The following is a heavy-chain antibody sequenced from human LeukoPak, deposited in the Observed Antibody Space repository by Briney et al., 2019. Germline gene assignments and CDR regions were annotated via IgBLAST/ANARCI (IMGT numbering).Heavy chain of an antibody. J-gene: IGHJ4*02. Sequence: PGGSLRLSCAASGFSFSSYSMNWVRQAPGKGLEWLSYISTASGTIYYADSVKGRFTISRDNAKNSLYLQMNSLRDEDTAVYYCARYGYNSGWHPFDYWGQGTLVTVSS. D-gene: IGHD6-19*01. CDR3: ARYGYNSGWHPFDY. CDR1: GFSFSSYS. CDR2: ISTASGTI. V-gene: IGHV3-48*02.